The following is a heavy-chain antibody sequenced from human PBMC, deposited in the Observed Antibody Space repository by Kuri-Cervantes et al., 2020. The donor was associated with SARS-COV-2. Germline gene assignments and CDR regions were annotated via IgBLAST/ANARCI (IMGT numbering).Heavy chain of an antibody. CDR2: ISSSSSYI. V-gene: IGHV3-21*01. CDR3: ARTPWALGDCFFDY. J-gene: IGHJ4*02. Sequence: GGSLRLSCAASGFTFSSYSMNWVRQAPGKGLEWVSSISSSSSYIYYADSVKGRFTISRDNAKNSLYLQMNSLRAEDTAVYYCARTPWALGDCFFDYWGQGTLVTVYS. D-gene: IGHD2-21*01. CDR1: GFTFSSYS.